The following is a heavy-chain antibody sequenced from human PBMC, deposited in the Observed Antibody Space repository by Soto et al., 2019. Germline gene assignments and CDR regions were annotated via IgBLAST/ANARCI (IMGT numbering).Heavy chain of an antibody. Sequence: GGSLRPSCATYGFTFSSYPMSWARQAPGKGLEWVSAMSASGGNIYYADSVKGRFTTSRDNYKNTLYLQMNSLRAAETAIYYCAKIWTAVTTNWGQGTLVTVSS. J-gene: IGHJ4*02. V-gene: IGHV3-23*01. D-gene: IGHD4-17*01. CDR1: GFTFSSYP. CDR3: AKIWTAVTTN. CDR2: MSASGGNI.